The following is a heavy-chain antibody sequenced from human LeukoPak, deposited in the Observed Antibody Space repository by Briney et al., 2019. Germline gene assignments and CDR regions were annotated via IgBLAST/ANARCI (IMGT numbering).Heavy chain of an antibody. J-gene: IGHJ4*02. CDR2: VSGGGVTT. D-gene: IGHD6-19*01. Sequence: GGSLRLSCAASGFTFSSYAMSWVRQAPGKGLEWVSTVSGGGVTTYYADSAKGRFTISRDNSKNTLYLQMNSQTAEDTAVYYCPKQSYASGWNPFDYWGQGILVTVSS. CDR1: GFTFSSYA. V-gene: IGHV3-23*01. CDR3: PKQSYASGWNPFDY.